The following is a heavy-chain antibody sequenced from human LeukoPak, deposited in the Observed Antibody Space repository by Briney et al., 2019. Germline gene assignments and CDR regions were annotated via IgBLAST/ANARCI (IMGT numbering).Heavy chain of an antibody. CDR3: ARQLGSSSGGGRFDP. D-gene: IGHD6-6*01. V-gene: IGHV5-51*01. CDR2: IYPGDSDT. CDR1: GYSFTNYW. Sequence: HGESLKISCKASGYSFTNYWIGWVRQMPGKGLEWMGIIYPGDSDTRYSPSFQGRVPISADKSISNAYLQRISRKAADTAMYYYARQLGSSSGGGRFDPWGQGTLVTVSS. J-gene: IGHJ5*02.